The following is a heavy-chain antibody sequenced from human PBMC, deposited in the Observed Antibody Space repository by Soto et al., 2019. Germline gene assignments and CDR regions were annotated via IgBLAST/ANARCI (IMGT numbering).Heavy chain of an antibody. J-gene: IGHJ6*02. CDR1: GFTFSSYG. V-gene: IGHV3-30*18. Sequence: QVQLVEAGGGVVQPGRSLRLSCAASGFTFSSYGTHWVRQAPGKGLEWVAVISYDGSNKYYADSVKGRFTISRDNSKNTLYLQMNSLRAEDTAVYYCAKDGVAAPLGIDKSRYGMDVWGQGTTVTVSS. CDR3: AKDGVAAPLGIDKSRYGMDV. D-gene: IGHD6-25*01. CDR2: ISYDGSNK.